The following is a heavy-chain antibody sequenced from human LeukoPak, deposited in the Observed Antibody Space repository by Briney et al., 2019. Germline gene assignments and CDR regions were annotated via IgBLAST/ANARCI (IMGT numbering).Heavy chain of an antibody. J-gene: IGHJ6*03. CDR3: ARGIMNYDLRVRNYYYYMDV. D-gene: IGHD3-3*01. V-gene: IGHV4-4*07. Sequence: NPSETLSLTCTDPGGSISSYYWGWIRQPAGKGLEWIGRIYTSGSTNYNPSLKSRVTMSVDTSKNQFSLKLSSVTAADTAVYYCARGIMNYDLRVRNYYYYMDVWGKGTTVTVSS. CDR2: IYTSGST. CDR1: GGSISSYY.